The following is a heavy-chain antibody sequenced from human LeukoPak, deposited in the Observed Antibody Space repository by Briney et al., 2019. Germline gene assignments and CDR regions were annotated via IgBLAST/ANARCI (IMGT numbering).Heavy chain of an antibody. V-gene: IGHV4-4*07. CDR3: ARGGQYGSGSYYTYYYYGMDV. D-gene: IGHD3-10*01. CDR1: GGSISSYY. CDR2: IYTSGST. J-gene: IGHJ6*02. Sequence: SETLSPTCTVSGGSISSYYWSWIRRPAGKGLEWIGRIYTSGSTNYNPSLKSRVTMSVDTSKNQFSLKLSSVTAADTAVYYCARGGQYGSGSYYTYYYYGMDVWGQGTTVTVSS.